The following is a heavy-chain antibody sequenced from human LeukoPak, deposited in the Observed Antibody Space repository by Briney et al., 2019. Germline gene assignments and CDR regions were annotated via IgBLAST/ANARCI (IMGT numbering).Heavy chain of an antibody. CDR1: GFTFSSYG. J-gene: IGHJ4*02. D-gene: IGHD2-2*01. CDR2: ISYDGSNK. V-gene: IGHV3-30*18. CDR3: AKEGVRCSSTSCYFDY. Sequence: GRSLRLSCAASGFTFSSYGMHWVRQAPGKGLEWVAVISYDGSNKYYADSVKGRFTISRDNSKNTLYLQMNSLRAEDTAVYYCAKEGVRCSSTSCYFDYWGQGTLVTVSS.